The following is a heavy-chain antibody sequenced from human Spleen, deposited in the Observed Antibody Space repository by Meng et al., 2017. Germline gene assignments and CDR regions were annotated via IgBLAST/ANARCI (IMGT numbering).Heavy chain of an antibody. D-gene: IGHD5-18*01. Sequence: QVQVQESGPGLVKPSQTLSLTCTVSGDSISSGGYYWSWIRQPPGKGLEWIGYIYYSGSTRYNPSLKSRVTISVDTSKNQFSLKLSSVTAADTAVYYCAGESAYSRFDYWGQGTLVTVSS. J-gene: IGHJ4*02. V-gene: IGHV4-61*08. CDR2: IYYSGST. CDR1: GDSISSGGYY. CDR3: AGESAYSRFDY.